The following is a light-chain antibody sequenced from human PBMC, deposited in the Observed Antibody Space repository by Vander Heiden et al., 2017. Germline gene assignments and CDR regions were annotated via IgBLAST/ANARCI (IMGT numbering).Light chain of an antibody. V-gene: IGKV3-20*01. CDR2: GVS. CDR1: QSVSSSY. CDR3: QQYGSSPYT. Sequence: DIVLTHSPGTLSLSPGERATLSCRASQSVSSSYLAWYQKKPGQAPRLLIYGVSSRATGIPDRCSGSGSGTDFTLTINRLEPEDFAVYYCQQYGSSPYTFGQGTKLEIK. J-gene: IGKJ2*01.